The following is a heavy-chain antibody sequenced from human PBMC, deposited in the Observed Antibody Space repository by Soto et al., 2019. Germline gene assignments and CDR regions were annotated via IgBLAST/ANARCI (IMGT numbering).Heavy chain of an antibody. CDR1: GFTFSSYS. J-gene: IGHJ6*02. CDR2: ISSSSSYI. Sequence: EVQLVESGGGLGKPGGSLRLSCAASGFTFSSYSMNWVRQAPGKGLEWVSSISSSSSYIYYADSVKGRFTISRDNAKNSLYLQMNSLRAEDTTVYYCARDKGGIAALHYYYYYGMVVWGQGTTVTVSS. D-gene: IGHD6-13*01. CDR3: ARDKGGIAALHYYYYYGMVV. V-gene: IGHV3-21*01.